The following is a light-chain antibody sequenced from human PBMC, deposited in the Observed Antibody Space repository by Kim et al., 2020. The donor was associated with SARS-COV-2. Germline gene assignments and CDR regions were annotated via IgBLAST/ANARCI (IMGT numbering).Light chain of an antibody. J-gene: IGKJ4*01. CDR3: QQFDTVPLT. CDR2: DSS. Sequence: AAVGNRVTVPCPASHDINIFLNLFQQKPGEAPKLLISDSSSLETGLPSRFSGSGSGTHFTFTISSLQPGDVATYYCQQFDTVPLTFGGGTKVDIK. V-gene: IGKV1-33*01. CDR1: HDINIF.